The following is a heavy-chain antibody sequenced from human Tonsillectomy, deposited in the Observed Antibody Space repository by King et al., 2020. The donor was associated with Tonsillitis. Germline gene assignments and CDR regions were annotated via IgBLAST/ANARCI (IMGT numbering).Heavy chain of an antibody. CDR2: INHSGST. Sequence: VQLQQWGAGLLKPSETLSLTCAVYGGSFSGYYWSWIRQPPGKGLEWIGEINHSGSTNYNPSLKSRVTISVDTSKNQFSLTLSSVTAADTAVYYGARVGDSSGYYSSFDYWGQGTLVTVSS. V-gene: IGHV4-34*01. D-gene: IGHD3-22*01. J-gene: IGHJ4*02. CDR3: ARVGDSSGYYSSFDY. CDR1: GGSFSGYY.